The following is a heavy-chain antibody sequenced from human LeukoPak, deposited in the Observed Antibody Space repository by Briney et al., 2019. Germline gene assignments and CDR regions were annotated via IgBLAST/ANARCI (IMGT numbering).Heavy chain of an antibody. Sequence: GGSLRLSCAASGLTFSSYDMHWVRQAPGKGLEWVAVISYDGSNKYYADSVKGRFTISRDNSKNTLYLQMNSLRAEDTAVYYCARQDGDSSGYATDYWGQGTLVTVSS. D-gene: IGHD3-22*01. J-gene: IGHJ4*02. CDR2: ISYDGSNK. CDR1: GLTFSSYD. V-gene: IGHV3-30-3*01. CDR3: ARQDGDSSGYATDY.